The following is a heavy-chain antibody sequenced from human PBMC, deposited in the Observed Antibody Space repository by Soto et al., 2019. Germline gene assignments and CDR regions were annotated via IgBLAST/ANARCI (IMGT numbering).Heavy chain of an antibody. CDR1: GGPVRGDDLY. V-gene: IGHV4-31*02. CDR2: VYHTGTT. Sequence: LSLTCVVSGGPVRGDDLYWSWIRHLPGKGLEWIANVYHTGTTYYNPSLKSRVSMSVDTSQNQFSLILASVTAADTAVYYCARALVTDYNSRDYHYYFAMDVWGQGTSVTVSS. D-gene: IGHD3-22*01. CDR3: ARALVTDYNSRDYHYYFAMDV. J-gene: IGHJ6*02.